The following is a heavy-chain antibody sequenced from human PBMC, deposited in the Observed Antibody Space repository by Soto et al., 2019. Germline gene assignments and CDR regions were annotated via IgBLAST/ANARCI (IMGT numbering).Heavy chain of an antibody. CDR1: GGSINSGRSS. V-gene: IGHV4-30-2*01. CDR3: VRESTPYVPHRIDT. J-gene: IGHJ5*02. Sequence: QLQLLESGSGLVKPSQTLSLTCSVSGGSINSGRSSWNWIRQPPGKGLEWIAYISHSGSTYYTLSLKRRFTLSVERSNNKFALAVNSLTAAETAEYYFVRESTPYVPHRIDTWGPGILVTSSS. CDR2: ISHSGST. D-gene: IGHD3-10*02.